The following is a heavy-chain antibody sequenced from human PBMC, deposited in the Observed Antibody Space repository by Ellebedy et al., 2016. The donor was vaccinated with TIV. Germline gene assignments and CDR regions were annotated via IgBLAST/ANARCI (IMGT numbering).Heavy chain of an antibody. CDR3: ARDQGWAVAGTTRFDC. D-gene: IGHD6-19*01. V-gene: IGHV3-7*01. J-gene: IGHJ4*02. CDR1: GFTFRSYW. CDR2: IQQEGTDK. Sequence: PGGSLRLSCAASGFTFRSYWMSWVRQAPGKGLEWVASIQQEGTDKRYVDSVKGRFTISRDNAKNSLYLQMGSLRAEDTALYYCARDQGWAVAGTTRFDCWGQGTLVTVSS.